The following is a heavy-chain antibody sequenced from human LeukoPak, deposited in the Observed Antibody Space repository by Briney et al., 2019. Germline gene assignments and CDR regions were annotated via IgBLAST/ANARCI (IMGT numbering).Heavy chain of an antibody. Sequence: SETLSLTCTVSGGSISSSSYYWGWIRQPPGKGLEWIGSIYYSGSTYYNPSLKSRVTISVDTSKNQFSLKLSSVTAADTAVYYCARCLSGGSCYFGYWGQGTLVTVSS. J-gene: IGHJ4*02. CDR1: GGSISSSSYY. V-gene: IGHV4-39*01. CDR2: IYYSGST. D-gene: IGHD2-15*01. CDR3: ARCLSGGSCYFGY.